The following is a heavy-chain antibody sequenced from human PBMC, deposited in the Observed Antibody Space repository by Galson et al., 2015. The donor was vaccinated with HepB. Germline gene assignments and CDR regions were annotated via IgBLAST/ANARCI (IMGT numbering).Heavy chain of an antibody. CDR3: AREGYSSSWSLGYYYYYMDV. Sequence: SVKVSCKASGGTFSYYTISWVRQAPGQGLEWMGGIIPIFGTANYAQKSQGRVTITADESTSTAYMELSSLRSEDTAVYYCAREGYSSSWSLGYYYYYMDVWGKGTTVTVSS. CDR1: GGTFSYYT. J-gene: IGHJ6*03. D-gene: IGHD6-13*01. V-gene: IGHV1-69*13. CDR2: IIPIFGTA.